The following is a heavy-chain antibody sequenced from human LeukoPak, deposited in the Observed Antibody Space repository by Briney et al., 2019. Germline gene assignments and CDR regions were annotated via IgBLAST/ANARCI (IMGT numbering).Heavy chain of an antibody. D-gene: IGHD1-26*01. V-gene: IGHV3-53*01. J-gene: IGHJ3*02. CDR1: GFSVSSNY. CDR3: ARGFELVGATPSAFDI. Sequence: GGSLRLSCAASGFSVSSNYMSWVRQAPGKGLEWVSVIYSGGSTYYADSVKGRFTISRDSSKNTLYLQMNSLRAEDTAVYYCARGFELVGATPSAFDIWGQGTMVTVSS. CDR2: IYSGGST.